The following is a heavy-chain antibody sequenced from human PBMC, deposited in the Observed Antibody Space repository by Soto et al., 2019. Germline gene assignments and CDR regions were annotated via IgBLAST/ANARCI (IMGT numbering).Heavy chain of an antibody. V-gene: IGHV3-30*18. D-gene: IGHD3-22*01. J-gene: IGHJ4*02. CDR1: GFTFSSYG. Sequence: PGGSLRLSCAASGFTFSSYGMHWVRQAPGKGLEWVAVISYDGSDKYYADSVKGRFTISRDNSKNTLYLQMNSLRAEDTAVYYCAKDAYDRSGYPSYYFDYWGQGTLVTVSS. CDR2: ISYDGSDK. CDR3: AKDAYDRSGYPSYYFDY.